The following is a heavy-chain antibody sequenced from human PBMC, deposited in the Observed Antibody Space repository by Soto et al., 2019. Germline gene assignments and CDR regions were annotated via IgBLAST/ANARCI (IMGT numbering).Heavy chain of an antibody. V-gene: IGHV4-31*03. D-gene: IGHD3-10*01. J-gene: IGHJ6*03. CDR2: IYYSGST. CDR3: ARAVHYYGSGDYYYYYMDV. CDR1: GGSISSGGYY. Sequence: SETLSLTCTVSGGSISSGGYYWSWIRQHPGKGLEWIGYIYYSGSTYYNPSLKSRVTISVDTSKNQFSLKLSSGTAADTAVYYCARAVHYYGSGDYYYYYMDVWGKGTTVTVSS.